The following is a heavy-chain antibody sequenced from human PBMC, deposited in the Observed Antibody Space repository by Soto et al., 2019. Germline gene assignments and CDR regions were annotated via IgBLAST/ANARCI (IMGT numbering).Heavy chain of an antibody. Sequence: GGSLRLSCAASGFTFSSYAMSWVRQAPGKGLEWVSAISGSGGSTYYADSVKGRFTISRDNSKNTLYLQMNSLRAEDTAVYYCAKDVGYCSGGSCYTTWEAYYYYGMDVWGQGTTVTVSS. CDR2: ISGSGGST. V-gene: IGHV3-23*01. J-gene: IGHJ6*02. CDR3: AKDVGYCSGGSCYTTWEAYYYYGMDV. D-gene: IGHD2-15*01. CDR1: GFTFSSYA.